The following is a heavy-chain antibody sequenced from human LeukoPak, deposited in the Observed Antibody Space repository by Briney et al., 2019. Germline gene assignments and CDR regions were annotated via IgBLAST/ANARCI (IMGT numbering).Heavy chain of an antibody. D-gene: IGHD3-16*02. CDR1: GFTFSNAW. J-gene: IGHJ4*02. Sequence: PGGSLRLSCAASGFTFSNAWMSWVRPAPGKGLEWVGCIKSKTDGGTTDYAAPVKGRFTISRDDSKNTLYLQMNSLKTEDTAVYYCTTGVNGGQGTLVTVSS. CDR2: IKSKTDGGTT. V-gene: IGHV3-15*01. CDR3: TTGVN.